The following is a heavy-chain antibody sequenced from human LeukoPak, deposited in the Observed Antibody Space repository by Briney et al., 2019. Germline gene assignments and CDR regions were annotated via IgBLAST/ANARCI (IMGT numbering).Heavy chain of an antibody. D-gene: IGHD3-3*01. Sequence: GGSLRLSCAASGFTFSNSWMTWVRQSPGKGLEWVANIKQDGSETYYVDSVMGRFTISRVNAKNSVYMQMNSLRAEDTAVYYCARDRSISGVVTIDFWGQGTLVTVSS. CDR3: ARDRSISGVVTIDF. J-gene: IGHJ4*02. CDR1: GFTFSNSW. V-gene: IGHV3-7*01. CDR2: IKQDGSET.